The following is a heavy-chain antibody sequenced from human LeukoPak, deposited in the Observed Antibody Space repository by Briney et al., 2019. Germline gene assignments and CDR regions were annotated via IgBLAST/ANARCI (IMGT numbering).Heavy chain of an antibody. J-gene: IGHJ4*02. CDR1: GFTFSDYN. Sequence: PGGSLRLSCAVSGFTFSDYNMNWVRQAPGKGLEWVSFISTSGSNIGYADSVRGRFTISRDNGKNSLYVQMNSLRAEDTAVYYCVRVVVSSSSDYFDSWGQGTLVIVSS. CDR3: VRVVVSSSSDYFDS. D-gene: IGHD6-6*01. V-gene: IGHV3-48*01. CDR2: ISTSGSNI.